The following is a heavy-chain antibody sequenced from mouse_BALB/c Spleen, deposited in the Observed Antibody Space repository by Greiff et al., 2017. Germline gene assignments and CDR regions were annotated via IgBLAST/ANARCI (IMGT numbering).Heavy chain of an antibody. Sequence: QVQLQQSGAGLVKPGASVKLSCKASGYTFTEYIIHWVKQRSGQGLEWIGWFYPGSGSIKYNEKFKDKATLTADKSSSTVYMELSRLTSEDSAVYFCARHDEEGRQLGRSYAMDYWGQGTSVTVSS. V-gene: IGHV1-62-2*01. CDR2: FYPGSGSI. CDR3: ARHDEEGRQLGRSYAMDY. J-gene: IGHJ4*01. D-gene: IGHD3-2*01. CDR1: GYTFTEYI.